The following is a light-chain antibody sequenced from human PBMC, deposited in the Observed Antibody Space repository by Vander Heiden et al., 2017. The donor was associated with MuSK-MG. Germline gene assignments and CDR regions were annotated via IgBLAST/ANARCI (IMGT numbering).Light chain of an antibody. CDR1: QSVSSN. CDR2: GAS. CDR3: QQYNNWPYT. J-gene: IGKJ2*01. Sequence: ERVMTQSPATLSVSPGERDTLSCRASQSVSSNLAWYQQKPGQAPRLLINGASTRSTGIPARFSCSGSGTAFTRTISSLQSEDFALYYCQQYNNWPYTLGQGTKLEIK. V-gene: IGKV3-15*01.